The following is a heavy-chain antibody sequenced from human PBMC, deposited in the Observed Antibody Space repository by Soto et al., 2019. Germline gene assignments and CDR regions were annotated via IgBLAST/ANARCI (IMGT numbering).Heavy chain of an antibody. CDR1: GYTFTSYA. Sequence: ASVKVSCKASGYTFTSYAMHWVRQAPGQRLEWMGWINAGNGNTKYPQKFQGRVTITRDTSASTAYMELSSLRSEDTAVYYCARDSGYYGSGRYWFDPWGQGTLVTVSS. V-gene: IGHV1-3*01. D-gene: IGHD3-10*01. CDR2: INAGNGNT. CDR3: ARDSGYYGSGRYWFDP. J-gene: IGHJ5*02.